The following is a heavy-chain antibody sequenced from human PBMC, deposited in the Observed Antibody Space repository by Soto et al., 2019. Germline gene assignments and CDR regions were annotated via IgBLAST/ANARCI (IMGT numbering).Heavy chain of an antibody. CDR2: ISGSGTTT. Sequence: LRLSCAASGFTFSSYAMAWVRQAPGKGLEWVSGISGSGTTTYYADSVKGRFTISRDNSKNTLYLQTNSLRAEDTAVYYCGNPLGGYYYYGMDVWGQGTTVTVSS. CDR1: GFTFSSYA. J-gene: IGHJ6*02. CDR3: GNPLGGYYYYGMDV. D-gene: IGHD3-16*01. V-gene: IGHV3-23*01.